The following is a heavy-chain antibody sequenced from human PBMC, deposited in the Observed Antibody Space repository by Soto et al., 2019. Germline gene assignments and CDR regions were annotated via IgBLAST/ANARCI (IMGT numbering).Heavy chain of an antibody. CDR1: GGSISSYY. V-gene: IGHV4-59*08. D-gene: IGHD3-10*01. J-gene: IGHJ6*04. CDR2: IYYSGST. Sequence: SETLSLTCTVSGGSISSYYWSWIRQPPGKGLEWIGYIYYSGSTNYNPSLKSRVTISVDTSKNQFSLKLSSVTAADAAVYYCARHGGSGSYYYSVWGKGPTVTVSS. CDR3: ARHGGSGSYYYSV.